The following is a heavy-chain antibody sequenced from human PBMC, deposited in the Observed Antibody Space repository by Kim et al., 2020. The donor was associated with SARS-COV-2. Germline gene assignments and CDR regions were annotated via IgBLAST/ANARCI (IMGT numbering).Heavy chain of an antibody. J-gene: IGHJ4*02. CDR3: AKGYYYFDY. V-gene: IGHV3-43*01. D-gene: IGHD1-26*01. Sequence: GSTYHADTVKGRFTNSRDNRKNSLHLQMNSLRTEDTAWYYCAKGYYYFDYWGQGTLVTVSS. CDR2: GST.